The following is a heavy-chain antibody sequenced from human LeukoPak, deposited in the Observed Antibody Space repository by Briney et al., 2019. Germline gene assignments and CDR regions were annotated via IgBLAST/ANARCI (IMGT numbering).Heavy chain of an antibody. CDR3: AKKYYYGSGTYIFYFDY. D-gene: IGHD3-10*01. V-gene: IGHV3-23*01. J-gene: IGHJ4*02. Sequence: HTGGSLRLSCAASGFTFSSYAMSWVRQAPGKGLEWVSAISGSGGSTYYADSVKGRFTISRDDSKSTLSLQMNSLRAEDTALYYCAKKYYYGSGTYIFYFDYWGQGTPVTVSS. CDR2: ISGSGGST. CDR1: GFTFSSYA.